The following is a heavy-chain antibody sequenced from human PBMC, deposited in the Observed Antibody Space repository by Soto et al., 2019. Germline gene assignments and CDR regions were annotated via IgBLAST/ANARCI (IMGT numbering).Heavy chain of an antibody. J-gene: IGHJ5*02. CDR3: ATWGRGVLIQNWFDP. CDR1: GGSIINYY. D-gene: IGHD3-10*01. V-gene: IGHV4-59*12. Sequence: SETLPHTSSVAGGSIINYYGSWIIQPPGKGLEWIGYVYYSGRTKYNPSLKSRVSISVDTSKNQFSLKLSSVTAADTGVYYCATWGRGVLIQNWFDPWGQGTLVTVSS. CDR2: VYYSGRT.